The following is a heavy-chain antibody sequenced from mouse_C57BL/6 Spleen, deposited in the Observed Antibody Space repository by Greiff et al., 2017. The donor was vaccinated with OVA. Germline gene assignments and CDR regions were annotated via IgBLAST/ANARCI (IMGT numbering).Heavy chain of an antibody. CDR3: ARNYYGKGYYFDY. Sequence: VKLMESGPGLVAPSQSLSITCTVSGFSLTSYAISWVRQPPGKGLEWLGVIWTGGGTNYNSALKSRLSISKDNSKSQVFLKMNSLQTDDTARYYCARNYYGKGYYFDYWGQGTTLTVSS. J-gene: IGHJ2*01. CDR1: GFSLTSYA. V-gene: IGHV2-9-1*01. CDR2: IWTGGGT. D-gene: IGHD1-1*01.